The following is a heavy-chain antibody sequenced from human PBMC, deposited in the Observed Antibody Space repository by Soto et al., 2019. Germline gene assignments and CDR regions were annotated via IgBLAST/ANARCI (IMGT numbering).Heavy chain of an antibody. CDR1: GFTFKNYD. D-gene: IGHD3-10*01. CDR2: ISGSGGVT. V-gene: IGHV3-23*01. CDR3: AKNRQFRSYYEGAGHYDN. J-gene: IGHJ4*02. Sequence: EVELLESGGGLVQPGGSLRLSWVASGFTFKNYDMRWIRQAPGKGLEWVSGISGSGGVTYYADSVKGRFTISRDNSKNTLYLQMNSLRAEDTAIYYCAKNRQFRSYYEGAGHYDNWGQGTLVTVSS.